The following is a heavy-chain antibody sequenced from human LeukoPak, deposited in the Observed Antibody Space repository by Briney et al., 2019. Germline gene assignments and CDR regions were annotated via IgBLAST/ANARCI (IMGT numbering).Heavy chain of an antibody. CDR1: GDDLVTYW. Sequence: GESLKISCKGSGDDLVTYWIAWVRQMPGKGLEWMGIIYPGDPDTRYSLSFQGQVTISADKSINTAYLQWSSLKASDTAMYYCARAVDHNFYYFMDVWGKGTTVSISS. CDR3: ARAVDHNFYYFMDV. V-gene: IGHV5-51*01. CDR2: IYPGDPDT. J-gene: IGHJ6*03. D-gene: IGHD4-23*01.